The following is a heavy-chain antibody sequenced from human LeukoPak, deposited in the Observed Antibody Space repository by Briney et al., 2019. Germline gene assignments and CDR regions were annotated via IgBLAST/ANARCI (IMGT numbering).Heavy chain of an antibody. CDR3: AKVGLTVTTILDYFDY. CDR2: ISSRSRTI. CDR1: GFTFSSYE. D-gene: IGHD4-11*01. V-gene: IGHV3-48*01. J-gene: IGHJ4*02. Sequence: PGGSLRLSCAASGFTFSSYEMNWVRQAPGKGLEWVSYISSRSRTIYYADSVKGRFTISRDNSKNTLFLLMNSLRAEDTAVYYCAKVGLTVTTILDYFDYWGQGTLVTVSS.